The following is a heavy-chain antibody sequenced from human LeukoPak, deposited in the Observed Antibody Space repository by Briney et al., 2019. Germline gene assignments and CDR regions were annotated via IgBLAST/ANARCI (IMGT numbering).Heavy chain of an antibody. J-gene: IGHJ6*03. CDR2: IKQDGSEK. Sequence: GGSLRLSCAASGFTFSSYWMSWVRQAPGKGLEWVANIKQDGSEKYYVDSVKGRFTISRDNAKNSLYLQMNSLRAEDTAVYYCAPDYGDYYYYYMDVWGKGTTVTVSS. V-gene: IGHV3-7*01. CDR3: APDYGDYYYYYMDV. CDR1: GFTFSSYW. D-gene: IGHD4-17*01.